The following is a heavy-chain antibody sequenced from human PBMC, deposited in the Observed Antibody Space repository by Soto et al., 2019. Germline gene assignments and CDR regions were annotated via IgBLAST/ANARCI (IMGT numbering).Heavy chain of an antibody. V-gene: IGHV3-23*01. Sequence: GGSLRLSCAASGFTFGSSAMSWARQAPGKGLEWVSAISGSGGTTYYADSVKGRFTFSRDNSKNTLYLQMNSLRAEDTAVYYCAKTANGWFSAFDIWGQGTMVTVSS. CDR1: GFTFGSSA. D-gene: IGHD5-18*01. CDR2: ISGSGGTT. CDR3: AKTANGWFSAFDI. J-gene: IGHJ3*02.